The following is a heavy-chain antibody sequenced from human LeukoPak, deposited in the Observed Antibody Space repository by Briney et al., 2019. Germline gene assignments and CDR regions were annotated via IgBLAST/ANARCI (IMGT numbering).Heavy chain of an antibody. CDR2: IYSGGST. D-gene: IGHD3-3*01. CDR3: ARAWSGTQYYFDY. Sequence: GGSLRLSCAASGFTVSDSYMSWVRQAPGKGLEWVSVIYSGGSTYYAASVKGRFTISRDTSKNTLYLQMNSLRAEDTAVYYCARAWSGTQYYFDYWGQGTLVTVSS. V-gene: IGHV3-66*01. J-gene: IGHJ4*02. CDR1: GFTVSDSY.